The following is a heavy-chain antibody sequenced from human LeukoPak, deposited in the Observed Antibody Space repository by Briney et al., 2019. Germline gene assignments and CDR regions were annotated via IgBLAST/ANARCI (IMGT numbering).Heavy chain of an antibody. CDR1: GFTFSSYE. Sequence: GGSLRLSCAASGFTFSSYEMTCVRQAPGKGLEYISYISNSGHNVYYADSVKGRFTISRDNAKSSLYLQVDSLRAEDTAVYYCARDQGKYSHGQLDYWGQGILVTVSA. D-gene: IGHD5-18*01. CDR2: ISNSGHNV. J-gene: IGHJ4*02. CDR3: ARDQGKYSHGQLDY. V-gene: IGHV3-48*03.